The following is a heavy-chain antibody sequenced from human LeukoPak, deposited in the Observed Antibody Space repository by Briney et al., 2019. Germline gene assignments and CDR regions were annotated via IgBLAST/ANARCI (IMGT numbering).Heavy chain of an antibody. D-gene: IGHD2-15*01. CDR1: GFTSSAYW. CDR3: AVNGVAAYYFDY. J-gene: IGHJ4*02. Sequence: PGGSLRLSCAASGFTSSAYWMHWVRQVPGKGLVWVSRINSDGRSTNYADSVKGRFTISRDNAKNTLYLQMNSLRAEDTAVYYCAVNGVAAYYFDYWGQGTLVTVSS. V-gene: IGHV3-74*01. CDR2: INSDGRST.